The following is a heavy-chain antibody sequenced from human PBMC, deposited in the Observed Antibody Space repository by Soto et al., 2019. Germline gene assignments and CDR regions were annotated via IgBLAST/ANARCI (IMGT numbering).Heavy chain of an antibody. Sequence: PGVTLRLSCAVSRLTLRRFGFYWAHQAPGRGLEWLAVISCDGSNNCQADSVKGRFTISGDNSKNTLYLQVNSLRAEDTALYYCATGAAVVVGACDSCGQGTMVTVSS. J-gene: IGHJ3*02. CDR2: ISCDGSNN. D-gene: IGHD6-25*01. CDR3: ATGAAVVVGACDS. CDR1: RLTLRRFG. V-gene: IGHV3-30*03.